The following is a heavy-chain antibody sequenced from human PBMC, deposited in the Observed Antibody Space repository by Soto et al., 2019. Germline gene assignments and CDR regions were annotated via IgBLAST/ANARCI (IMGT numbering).Heavy chain of an antibody. J-gene: IGHJ6*03. CDR1: GFTFSSYG. CDR2: IWYDGSNK. Sequence: PGGSLRLSCAASGFTFSSYGMHWVRQAPGKGLEWVAVIWYDGSNKYYADSVKGRFTISRDNSKNTLYLQMNSLRAEDTAVYYCARDGLLVAARPRGYYYYYYMDVWGKGTTVTVSS. D-gene: IGHD6-6*01. CDR3: ARDGLLVAARPRGYYYYYYMDV. V-gene: IGHV3-33*01.